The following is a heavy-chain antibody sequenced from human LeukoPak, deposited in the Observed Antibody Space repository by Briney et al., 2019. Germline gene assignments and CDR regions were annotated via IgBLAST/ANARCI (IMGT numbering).Heavy chain of an antibody. CDR2: ISSNGGST. V-gene: IGHV3-64*01. CDR1: GFTFSSYA. Sequence: GGSLRLSCAASGFTFSSYAMHWVRQAPGKGLEYVSAISSNGGSTYYANSVKGRSTISRDHSKNTLYLQMGSLRAEDMAVYYCARAGLRGIAAPPNWFDPWGQGTLVTVSS. D-gene: IGHD6-13*01. J-gene: IGHJ5*02. CDR3: ARAGLRGIAAPPNWFDP.